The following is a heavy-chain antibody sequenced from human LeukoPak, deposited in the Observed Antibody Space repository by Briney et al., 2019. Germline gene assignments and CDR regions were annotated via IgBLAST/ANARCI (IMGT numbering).Heavy chain of an antibody. J-gene: IGHJ4*02. CDR3: AIDSQTYYDFWSGYSPFDY. Sequence: GGSLRLSCAASGFTFSSYAMSWVRQAPGKGLEGVSAISGSGGSTYYADSVKGRFTISRDNSKNTLYLQMNSLRAEDTAVYYCAIDSQTYYDFWSGYSPFDYWGQGTLVTVSS. D-gene: IGHD3-3*01. CDR2: ISGSGGST. V-gene: IGHV3-23*01. CDR1: GFTFSSYA.